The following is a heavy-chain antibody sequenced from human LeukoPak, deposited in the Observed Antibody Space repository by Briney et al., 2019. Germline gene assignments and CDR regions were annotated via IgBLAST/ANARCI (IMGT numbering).Heavy chain of an antibody. D-gene: IGHD6-19*01. V-gene: IGHV4-39*01. CDR3: ARSLKISSGWFHNFDY. Sequence: NPSETLSLTCTVSGGYISSSSTYYWGWIRQPPGKGLEWIGSIYYSCNTYYNPSLKSPVTISVDTSKNQFSLKVTSVSAADTAVYYCARSLKISSGWFHNFDYWGQGTLVTVSS. J-gene: IGHJ4*02. CDR1: GGYISSSSTYY. CDR2: IYYSCNT.